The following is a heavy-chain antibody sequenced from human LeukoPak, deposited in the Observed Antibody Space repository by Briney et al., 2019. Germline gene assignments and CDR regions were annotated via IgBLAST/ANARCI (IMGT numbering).Heavy chain of an antibody. V-gene: IGHV4-39*01. D-gene: IGHD6-19*01. Sequence: NSSETLSLTCTVSGGSISSSPYYWDWIRQPPGKGLEWIGNIYYSGSTYYNPSLKTRVTISVDTSKNQFSLKLTSVTAADTAVYYCARHASVDGNWPRPLDYWGQGSLVTVSS. CDR1: GGSISSSPYY. CDR3: ARHASVDGNWPRPLDY. CDR2: IYYSGST. J-gene: IGHJ4*02.